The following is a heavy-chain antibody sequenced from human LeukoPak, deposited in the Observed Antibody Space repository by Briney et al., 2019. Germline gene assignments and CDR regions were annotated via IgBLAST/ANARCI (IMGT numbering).Heavy chain of an antibody. Sequence: PSETLSLTCTVSGGSISSSSYYWGWIRQPPGKGLEWIGSIYYSGSTYYNPSLESRVTISVDTSKNQFSLKLSSVTAADTAMYYCARGAAYSSSLGYWGQGTLVTVSS. D-gene: IGHD6-6*01. CDR2: IYYSGST. CDR1: GGSISSSSYY. V-gene: IGHV4-39*07. J-gene: IGHJ4*02. CDR3: ARGAAYSSSLGY.